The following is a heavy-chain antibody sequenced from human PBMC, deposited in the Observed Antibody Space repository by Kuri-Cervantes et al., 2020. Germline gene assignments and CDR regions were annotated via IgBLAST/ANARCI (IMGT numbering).Heavy chain of an antibody. V-gene: IGHV4-34*01. D-gene: IGHD3-22*01. Sequence: ESLKISCAVYGGSFSGYHWTWIRQPPGKGLEWIGEINHSGSTNYNPSLKSRVTMSVDTSKNQFSLKLSSVTAADTAVYYCARVHNPPVYDSSGYLDYWGQGTLVTVSS. J-gene: IGHJ4*02. CDR1: GGSFSGYH. CDR3: ARVHNPPVYDSSGYLDY. CDR2: INHSGST.